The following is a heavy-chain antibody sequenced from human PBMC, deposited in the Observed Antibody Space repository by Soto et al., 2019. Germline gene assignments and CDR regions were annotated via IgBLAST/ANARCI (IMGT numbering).Heavy chain of an antibody. V-gene: IGHV4-31*03. D-gene: IGHD3-10*01. CDR2: IYYSGST. J-gene: IGHJ6*02. Sequence: PSETLSLTCTVSGCSIGIGGYYWSWILQHPGKGLEWIGYIYYSGSTYYNPSLKSRVTISVDTSKNQFSLKLSSVTAADTAVYYCARDVVTMVRGDYYYYGMDVWGQGTTVTVSS. CDR1: GCSIGIGGYY. CDR3: ARDVVTMVRGDYYYYGMDV.